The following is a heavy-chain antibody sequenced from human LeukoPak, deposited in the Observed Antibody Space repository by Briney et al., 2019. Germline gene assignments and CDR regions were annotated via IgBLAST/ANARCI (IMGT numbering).Heavy chain of an antibody. CDR2: ISPGDSKT. Sequence: KVSCKCSGYSFTSYWIGWERQMPGKGLEWMGIISPGDSKTIYSPSFQGQVTISADKSISTAYLQWSSLKASGTAMYYCARLRGSGYDRFDYWGQGTLVTVSS. V-gene: IGHV5-51*01. CDR3: ARLRGSGYDRFDY. D-gene: IGHD5-12*01. J-gene: IGHJ4*02. CDR1: GYSFTSYW.